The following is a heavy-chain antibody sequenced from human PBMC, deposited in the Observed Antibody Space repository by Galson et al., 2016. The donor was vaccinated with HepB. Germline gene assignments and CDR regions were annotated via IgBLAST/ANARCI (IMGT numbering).Heavy chain of an antibody. CDR2: DSMDGRRK. D-gene: IGHD1-26*01. CDR3: VRGSTAPDV. Sequence: SLRLSCAASGFTFSNYGMHWVRQAPGKGLEWVAADSMDGRRKFYSDSVKGRFTISRDNSNNMLFLQMDSLRTEDTGVYYCVRGSTAPDVWGKGTTVTVSS. J-gene: IGHJ6*04. V-gene: IGHV3-30*03. CDR1: GFTFSNYG.